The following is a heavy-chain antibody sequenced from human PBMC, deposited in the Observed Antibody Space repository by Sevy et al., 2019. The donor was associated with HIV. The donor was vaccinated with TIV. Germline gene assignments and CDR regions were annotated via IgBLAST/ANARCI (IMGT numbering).Heavy chain of an antibody. CDR1: GFTFSNYA. J-gene: IGHJ5*02. CDR2: ISGSGDTT. V-gene: IGHV3-23*01. CDR3: AKDRGGIVVVPAA. D-gene: IGHD2-2*01. Sequence: GGSLRLSCAASGFTFSNYAMTWVRQAPEKGLEWVSAISGSGDTTYYGDSVKGRFTISSDYSKNTLYLQMNSLRAEDTAVYYCAKDRGGIVVVPAAWGQGTLVTVSS.